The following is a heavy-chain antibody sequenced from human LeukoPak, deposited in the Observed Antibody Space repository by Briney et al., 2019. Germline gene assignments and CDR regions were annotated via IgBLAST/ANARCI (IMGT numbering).Heavy chain of an antibody. D-gene: IGHD5-24*01. CDR1: GFTVSSNY. V-gene: IGHV3-53*01. CDR2: IYSGGST. J-gene: IGHJ4*02. Sequence: GSLRLSCAASGFTVSSNYMSWVRQAPGKGLEWVSVIYSGGSTYYADSVKGRFTISRDNSKNTLYLQMNSLRVEDTAVYYCAKDDGWVQYANWGQGTLVTVSS. CDR3: AKDDGWVQYAN.